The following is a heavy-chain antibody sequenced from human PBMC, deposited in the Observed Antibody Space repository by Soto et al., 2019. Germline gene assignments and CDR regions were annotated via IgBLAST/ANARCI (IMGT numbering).Heavy chain of an antibody. CDR2: IIPVFGTA. Sequence: SVKVSCKASGGTFSSYAISWVRQAPGQGLEWMGGIIPVFGTANYAQKFQGRVTITADESTSTAYMELSSLRSEDTAVYYCARGPYYYDSSGYYLDYWGQGTLVTVSS. J-gene: IGHJ4*02. V-gene: IGHV1-69*13. D-gene: IGHD3-22*01. CDR1: GGTFSSYA. CDR3: ARGPYYYDSSGYYLDY.